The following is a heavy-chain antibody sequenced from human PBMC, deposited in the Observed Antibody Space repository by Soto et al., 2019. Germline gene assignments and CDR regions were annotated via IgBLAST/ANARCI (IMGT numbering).Heavy chain of an antibody. Sequence: GGSLRLSCAASGFTFSSHAMSWVRQSHGKGPEWVAASGSSGATYFADSVKGRFTISRDNSKNTLFLEMNSLSPEDTGVYFCAKKGSGGNWFDTWGQGTLATVS. V-gene: IGHV3-23*01. CDR3: AKKGSGGNWFDT. CDR2: SGSSGAT. CDR1: GFTFSSHA. J-gene: IGHJ5*02.